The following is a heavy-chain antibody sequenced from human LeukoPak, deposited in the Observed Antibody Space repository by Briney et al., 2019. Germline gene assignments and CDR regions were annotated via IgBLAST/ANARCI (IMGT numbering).Heavy chain of an antibody. CDR3: ARVPVTIAFGWFDP. J-gene: IGHJ5*02. CDR1: GGSISSGDYY. D-gene: IGHD3-10*01. Sequence: SQTLSLTCTVSGGSISSGDYYWSWIRQPPGKGLEWIGYIYYSGSTNYNPSLKSRVTMSVDTSKNQFSLKLSSVTAADTAVYYCARVPVTIAFGWFDPWGQGTLVTVSS. CDR2: IYYSGST. V-gene: IGHV4-30-4*01.